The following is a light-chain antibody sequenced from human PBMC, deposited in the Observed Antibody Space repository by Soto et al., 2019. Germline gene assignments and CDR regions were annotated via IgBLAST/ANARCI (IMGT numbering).Light chain of an antibody. CDR2: GAS. V-gene: IGKV3-20*01. Sequence: EIVLTQSPGTLSLSPGERATLSCRASQTVRTNYLAWFQNKPGQAPRLLIYGASSRATGIPDRFSGSGSVTDFTLTINRLEPEDFAVYFCQQYSDSPLTFGGGTKVEIK. CDR3: QQYSDSPLT. J-gene: IGKJ4*01. CDR1: QTVRTNY.